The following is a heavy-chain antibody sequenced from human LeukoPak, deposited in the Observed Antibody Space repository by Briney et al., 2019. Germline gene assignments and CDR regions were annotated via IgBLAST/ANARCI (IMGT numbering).Heavy chain of an antibody. Sequence: GGSLRLSCAASGFTFSSYSMTWVRQAPGKGLEWVSVISGSGGSTYYGDSVKGRFTISRDNSKNTLYLQMNTLRAEDTAVYYCVKRPMIRGVVDFDYWGQGTLVTVSS. CDR3: VKRPMIRGVVDFDY. J-gene: IGHJ4*02. CDR2: ISGSGGST. D-gene: IGHD3-10*01. CDR1: GFTFSSYS. V-gene: IGHV3-23*01.